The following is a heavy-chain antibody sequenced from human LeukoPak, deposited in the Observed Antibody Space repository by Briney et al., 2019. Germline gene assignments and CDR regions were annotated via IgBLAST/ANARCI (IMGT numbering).Heavy chain of an antibody. CDR3: ARGGSNYYYYYMDV. V-gene: IGHV1-24*01. CDR1: GYTVTELS. Sequence: ASVKVSCKVSGYTVTELSMHWVRQSPGKGLEWMGGFHPEDGETIYAQKFQGRVTMTEDTSTDTAYMELSSLRSEDMAVYYCARGGSNYYYYYMDVWGKGTTVTVSS. CDR2: FHPEDGET. J-gene: IGHJ6*03.